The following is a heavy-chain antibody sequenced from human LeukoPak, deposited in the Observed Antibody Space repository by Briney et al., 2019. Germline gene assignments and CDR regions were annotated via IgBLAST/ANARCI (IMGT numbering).Heavy chain of an antibody. V-gene: IGHV3-30*03. CDR1: GFTFSSYG. CDR2: ISYDGSDK. Sequence: PGGSLRLSCAASGFTFSSYGMHWVRQAPGKGLEWVAFISYDGSDKYYADSVKGRFTISRDNSKNTLYLQMNSLRAEDTAVYYCARGVRGVMRGYFDYWGQGTLVTVSS. CDR3: ARGVRGVMRGYFDY. D-gene: IGHD3-10*01. J-gene: IGHJ4*02.